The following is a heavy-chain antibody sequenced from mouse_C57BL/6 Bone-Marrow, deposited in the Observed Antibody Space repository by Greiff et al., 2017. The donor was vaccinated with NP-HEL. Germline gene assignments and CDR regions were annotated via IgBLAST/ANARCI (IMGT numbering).Heavy chain of an antibody. CDR3: ARCPHYYGSSYRYFDV. CDR1: GYTFTSYW. J-gene: IGHJ1*03. Sequence: QVQLQQPGAELVRPGSSVKLSCKASGYTFTSYWMDWVKQRPGQGLEWIGNIYPSDSATHYNQKFKDKATLTVDKSSSTAYMQLSSLTSEDSAVYYCARCPHYYGSSYRYFDVWGTGTTVTVSS. V-gene: IGHV1-61*01. D-gene: IGHD1-1*01. CDR2: IYPSDSAT.